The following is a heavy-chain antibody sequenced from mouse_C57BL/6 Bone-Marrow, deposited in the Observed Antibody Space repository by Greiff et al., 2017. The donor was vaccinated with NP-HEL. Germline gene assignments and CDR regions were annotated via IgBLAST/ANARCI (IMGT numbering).Heavy chain of an antibody. CDR3: ARGYAMDY. CDR2: IDPSDSYT. J-gene: IGHJ4*01. CDR1: GYTFTSYW. V-gene: IGHV1-59*01. Sequence: QVQLQQPGAELVRPGTSVKSSCKASGYTFTSYWMHWVKQRPGQGLEWIGVIDPSDSYTNYNQKFKGKATLTVDTSSSTAYMQLSSLTSEDSAVYYCARGYAMDYWGQGTSVTVSS.